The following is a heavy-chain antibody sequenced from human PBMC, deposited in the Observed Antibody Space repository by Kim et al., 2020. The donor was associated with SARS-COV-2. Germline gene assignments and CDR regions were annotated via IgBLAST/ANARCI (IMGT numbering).Heavy chain of an antibody. CDR3: AVLECSSSYYCWFDP. Sequence: SLKSRVTISVDTAKNQFALKLSSVTAADTEVYYCAVLECSSSYYCWFDPWGQGTLVTVSS. V-gene: IGHV4-34*01. D-gene: IGHD3-22*01. J-gene: IGHJ5*02.